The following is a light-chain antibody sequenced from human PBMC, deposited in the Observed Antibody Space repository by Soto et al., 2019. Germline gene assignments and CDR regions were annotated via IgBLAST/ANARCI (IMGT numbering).Light chain of an antibody. Sequence: EIVLTQSPDTLSLSPGERATLSCSASQTVNSGYLAWYQQKPGQAPRRLIFGASIRATGIPDRFSGSGSGTDFTLTISRLEPEDFAVYYCQQYGSSPTTFGQGTKVDIK. CDR2: GAS. J-gene: IGKJ1*01. V-gene: IGKV3-20*01. CDR3: QQYGSSPTT. CDR1: QTVNSGY.